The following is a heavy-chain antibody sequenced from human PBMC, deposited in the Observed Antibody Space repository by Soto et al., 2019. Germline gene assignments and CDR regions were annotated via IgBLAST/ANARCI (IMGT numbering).Heavy chain of an antibody. CDR1: GFTFSNYD. CDR3: AKRPASLVCFDY. D-gene: IGHD2-2*01. CDR2: ISGGGGRM. Sequence: EVQLLESGGGLVQPGGSLRLSCAASGFTFSNYDMSWVRQAPGKGLEWVSTISGGGGRMYYADSVQGRFTISRDNSKNTLYMPMNRLRAEDKAVYYCAKRPASLVCFDYWGQGPLVTVSS. J-gene: IGHJ4*02. V-gene: IGHV3-23*01.